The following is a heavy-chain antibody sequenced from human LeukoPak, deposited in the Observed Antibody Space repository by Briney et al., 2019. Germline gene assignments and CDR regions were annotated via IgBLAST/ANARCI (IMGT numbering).Heavy chain of an antibody. D-gene: IGHD5-18*01. Sequence: PSETLSLTCTVSGGSISSYYWSWIRQPPGKGLEWIGYIYYSGSTNYNPSLKSRVTISVDTPKNQFSLKLSSVTAADTAVYYCARADSYAAFDIWGQGTMVTVSS. CDR3: ARADSYAAFDI. CDR1: GGSISSYY. CDR2: IYYSGST. J-gene: IGHJ3*02. V-gene: IGHV4-59*01.